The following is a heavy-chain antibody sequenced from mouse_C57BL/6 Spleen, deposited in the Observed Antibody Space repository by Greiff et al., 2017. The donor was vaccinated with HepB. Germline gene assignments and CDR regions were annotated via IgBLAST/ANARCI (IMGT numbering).Heavy chain of an antibody. CDR3: AGRIYYVYAGTFAY. J-gene: IGHJ2*01. V-gene: IGHV1-55*01. CDR2: IYPGSGST. Sequence: VQLQQSGAELVKPGASVKMSCKASGYTFTSYWITWVKQRPGQGLEWIGDIYPGSGSTNYNEKFKSKATLTVDTSSSTAYMQPSSLTSEDSAAYYGAGRIYYVYAGTFAYWGQGTTLPVSS. D-gene: IGHD2-2*01. CDR1: GYTFTSYW.